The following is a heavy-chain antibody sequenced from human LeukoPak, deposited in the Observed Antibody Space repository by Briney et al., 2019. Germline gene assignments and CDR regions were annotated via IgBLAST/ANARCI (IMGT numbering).Heavy chain of an antibody. CDR1: GFTFSSYA. Sequence: PGGSLRLSCAASGFTFSSYAMSWVRQAPGKGLEWASAISGSGGSTYYADSVKGRFTISRDNSKNTLYLQMNSLRAEDTAVYYCAKDSRGYGGSDLDYWGQGTLVTVSS. CDR3: AKDSRGYGGSDLDY. D-gene: IGHD5-12*01. V-gene: IGHV3-23*01. J-gene: IGHJ4*02. CDR2: ISGSGGST.